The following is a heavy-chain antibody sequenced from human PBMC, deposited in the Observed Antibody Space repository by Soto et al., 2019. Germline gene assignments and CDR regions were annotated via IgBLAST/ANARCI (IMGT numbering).Heavy chain of an antibody. Sequence: GGSLRLSCAASGFTFDDYAMHWVRQAPGKGLEWVSLISGDGGSTYYADSVKGRFTISRDNSKNSLYLQMNSLRTEDTALYYCAKETIYDSSGYSDYWGQGTLVTVSS. CDR1: GFTFDDYA. CDR3: AKETIYDSSGYSDY. CDR2: ISGDGGST. J-gene: IGHJ4*02. D-gene: IGHD3-22*01. V-gene: IGHV3-43*02.